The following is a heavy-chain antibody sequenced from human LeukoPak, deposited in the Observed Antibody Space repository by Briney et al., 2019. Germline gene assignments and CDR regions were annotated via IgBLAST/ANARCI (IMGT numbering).Heavy chain of an antibody. V-gene: IGHV4-39*07. CDR3: ARDHVRFIRRRNNVFDI. CDR1: GGSISSGSYY. Sequence: PSETLSLTCTVSGGSISSGSYYWGWIRQPPGKGLEWIGSMYYSGNIYYNPSLKSRVTISVDTSKNQLSLKLSSVTAADTAVYYCARDHVRFIRRRNNVFDIWGQGTMVTVSS. CDR2: MYYSGNI. D-gene: IGHD1-14*01. J-gene: IGHJ3*02.